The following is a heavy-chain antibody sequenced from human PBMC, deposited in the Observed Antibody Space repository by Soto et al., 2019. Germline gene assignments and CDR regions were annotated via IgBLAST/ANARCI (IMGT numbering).Heavy chain of an antibody. V-gene: IGHV3-9*01. CDR1: GFTFDDYA. Sequence: PGGSLRLSCAASGFTFDDYAMHWVRQAPGKGLEWVSGISWNSGSIGYADSVKGRFTISRDNAKNSLYLQMNSLRAEDTALYYCASEYFDYWGQGTLVTVS. J-gene: IGHJ4*02. CDR2: ISWNSGSI. CDR3: ASEYFDY.